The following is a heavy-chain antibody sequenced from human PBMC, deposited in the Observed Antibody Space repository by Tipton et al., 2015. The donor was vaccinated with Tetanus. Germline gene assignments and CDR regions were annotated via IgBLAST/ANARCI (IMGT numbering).Heavy chain of an antibody. V-gene: IGHV3-23*01. CDR1: GFTFSSYA. Sequence: SLRLSCAASGFTFSSYAMSWVRQAPGKGLEWVSAISGSGGSTYYADSVKGRFTISRDNSKNTLYLQMNSLRAEGTAVYYCAKDEHAAAANDYWGQGTLVTVSS. D-gene: IGHD2-2*01. CDR3: AKDEHAAAANDY. J-gene: IGHJ4*02. CDR2: ISGSGGST.